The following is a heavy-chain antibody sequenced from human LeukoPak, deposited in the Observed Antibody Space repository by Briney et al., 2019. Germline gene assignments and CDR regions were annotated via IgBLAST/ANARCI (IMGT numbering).Heavy chain of an antibody. CDR3: ARGRDYCSGGSCYFLDLDY. CDR2: TSSSSSYI. Sequence: GSLRLSCAASGFTFSSYSMNWVRQAPGKGLEWVSSTSSSSSYIYYADSVKGRFTISRDNAKNSLYLQMNSLRAEDTAVYYCARGRDYCSGGSCYFLDLDYWGQGTLVTVSS. D-gene: IGHD2-15*01. J-gene: IGHJ4*02. CDR1: GFTFSSYS. V-gene: IGHV3-21*01.